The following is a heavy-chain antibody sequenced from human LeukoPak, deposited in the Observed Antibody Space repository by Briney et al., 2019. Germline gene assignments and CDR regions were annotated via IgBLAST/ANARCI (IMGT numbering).Heavy chain of an antibody. Sequence: SETLSLTCAVYGGSFSGYYWSWIRQPPGKGLEWIGEINHSGSTNYNPSLKSRVTISVDTSKNQFSLKLSSVTAADTAVYYCARGALYDFWSGYYSSGYYYYYYYMDVWGKGTTVTVS. CDR2: INHSGST. CDR3: ARGALYDFWSGYYSSGYYYYYYYMDV. V-gene: IGHV4-34*01. CDR1: GGSFSGYY. D-gene: IGHD3-3*01. J-gene: IGHJ6*03.